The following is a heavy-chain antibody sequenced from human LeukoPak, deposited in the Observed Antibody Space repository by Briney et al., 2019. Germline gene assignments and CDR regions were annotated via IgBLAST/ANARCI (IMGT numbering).Heavy chain of an antibody. Sequence: GGSLRLSCAASGFTFSSYEMNWVRQAPGKGLEWVSSISSRSSFIYYADSVKGRFTISRDNAKNSLYLQMNSLRAEDTAVYYCARGGSYLSAFDIWGQGTMVTVSS. V-gene: IGHV3-21*01. CDR1: GFTFSSYE. CDR3: ARGGSYLSAFDI. J-gene: IGHJ3*02. CDR2: ISSRSSFI. D-gene: IGHD1-26*01.